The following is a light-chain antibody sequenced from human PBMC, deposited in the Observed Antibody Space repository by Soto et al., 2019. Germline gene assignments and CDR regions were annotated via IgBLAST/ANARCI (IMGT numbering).Light chain of an antibody. Sequence: IQITESPSTIFKSTIDRFTITCRASQSIITWLAWYQQKPGKAPKLLIYKASSLESGVPSRFSGSGSETDVTLTSRYREHEGLPTCYWGAGSTAGTLADGTRLEIK. CDR3: GAGSTAGT. V-gene: IGKV1-5*03. CDR2: KAS. CDR1: QSIITW. J-gene: IGKJ5*01.